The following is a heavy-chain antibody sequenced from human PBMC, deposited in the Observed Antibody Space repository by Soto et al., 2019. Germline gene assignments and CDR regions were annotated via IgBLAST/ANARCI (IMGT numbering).Heavy chain of an antibody. CDR3: ARRLLWFSDFDY. V-gene: IGHV4-34*01. Sequence: SETLSLTCAVYGGSFSGYYWSWIRQPPGKGLEWIGEINHSGSTNYNPSLKSRVTISVDTSKNQFSLKLSSVTAADTAVYYCARRLLWFSDFDYWGQGNLVTVSS. D-gene: IGHD3-10*01. CDR1: GGSFSGYY. CDR2: INHSGST. J-gene: IGHJ4*02.